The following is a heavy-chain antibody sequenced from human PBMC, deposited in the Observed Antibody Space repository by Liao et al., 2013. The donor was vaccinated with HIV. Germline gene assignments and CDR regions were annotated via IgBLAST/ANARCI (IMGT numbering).Heavy chain of an antibody. J-gene: IGHJ4*02. CDR2: LYYSGST. CDR3: ARGSGYSYGRRFDY. D-gene: IGHD5-18*01. V-gene: IGHV4-34*01. Sequence: QVQLQQWGAGLLKPSETLSLTCAVYGGSFSGYYWGWIRQPPGKGLEWIGSLYYSGSTYYNPSLKSRVTISVDTSKNQFSLNLSSVTAADTAVYYCARGSGYSYGRRFDYWGQGTLVPVSS. CDR1: GGSFSGYY.